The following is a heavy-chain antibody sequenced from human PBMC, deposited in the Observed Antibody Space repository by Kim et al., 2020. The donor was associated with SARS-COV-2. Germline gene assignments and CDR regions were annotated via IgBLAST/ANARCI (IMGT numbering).Heavy chain of an antibody. CDR2: ISGSGGST. V-gene: IGHV3-23*01. J-gene: IGHJ6*03. CDR3: AKSYNWNDGGYYMDV. Sequence: GGSLRLSCAASGFTFSSYAMSWVRQAPGKGLEWVSAISGSGGSTYYADSVKGRFTISRDNSKNTLYLQMNSLRAEDTAVYYCAKSYNWNDGGYYMDVWGKGTTVTVSS. CDR1: GFTFSSYA. D-gene: IGHD1-1*01.